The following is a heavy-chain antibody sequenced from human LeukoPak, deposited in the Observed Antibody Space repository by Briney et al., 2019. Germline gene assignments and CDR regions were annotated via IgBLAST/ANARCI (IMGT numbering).Heavy chain of an antibody. J-gene: IGHJ4*02. V-gene: IGHV4-38-2*01. CDR3: ARQFTIFGVVTHL. Sequence: SETLSLTCAVSGYSIGSGYYWGCIRQPPRQGLQWIGSIYHSGNTYYNPSLKSRVTISLDSSKNQFSLKLSSVTSADTAVYYCARQFTIFGVVTHLWGQGTLVIVSS. CDR2: IYHSGNT. D-gene: IGHD3-3*01. CDR1: GYSIGSGYY.